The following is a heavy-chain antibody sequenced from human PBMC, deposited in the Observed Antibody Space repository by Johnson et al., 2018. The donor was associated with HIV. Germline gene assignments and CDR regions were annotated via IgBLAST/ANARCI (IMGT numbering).Heavy chain of an antibody. D-gene: IGHD6-19*01. CDR2: ISSSGSTI. CDR3: ARERQGAAVGDGFDV. Sequence: QVQLVESGGGLVKPGGSLRLSCAASGFTFSDYSMSWIRQAPGTGLAWVYYISSSGSTIYYADSVKGRLTISRDNAKNSLYLQMNSLRAEGSAVYYCARERQGAAVGDGFDVWGQGTMVTVSS. V-gene: IGHV3-11*01. J-gene: IGHJ3*01. CDR1: GFTFSDYS.